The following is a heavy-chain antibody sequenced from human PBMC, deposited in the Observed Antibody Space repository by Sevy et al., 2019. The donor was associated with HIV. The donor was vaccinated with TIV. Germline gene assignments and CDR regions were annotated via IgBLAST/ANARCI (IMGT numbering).Heavy chain of an antibody. CDR3: AKLVAGAVAALDI. CDR2: ISDGGGTT. J-gene: IGHJ3*02. V-gene: IGHV3-23*01. Sequence: GGSLGLSCAASGFTFRNYVMNWVRQPPGKGLEWVSVISDGGGTTYYADSVKGRFTISRDDSKSTLYLQMNSLRVEDTAVYFCAKLVAGAVAALDIWGQGTMVTVSS. CDR1: GFTFRNYV. D-gene: IGHD2-15*01.